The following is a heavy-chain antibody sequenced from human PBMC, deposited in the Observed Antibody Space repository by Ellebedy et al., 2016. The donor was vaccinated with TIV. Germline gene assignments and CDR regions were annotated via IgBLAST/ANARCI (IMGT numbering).Heavy chain of an antibody. J-gene: IGHJ4*02. D-gene: IGHD5-12*01. CDR3: ARDRGSGYDWVY. V-gene: IGHV1-69*13. CDR2: IIPISDTA. Sequence: SVKVSXKASGGTFSSYTISWVRQAPGQGLEWMGGIIPISDTANYAQKFQGRVTITADESTSTAYMELSSLRSEDTAVYYCARDRGSGYDWVYWGQGTLVTVSS. CDR1: GGTFSSYT.